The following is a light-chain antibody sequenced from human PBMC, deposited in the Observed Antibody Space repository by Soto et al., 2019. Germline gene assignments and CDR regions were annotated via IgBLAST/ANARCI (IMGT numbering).Light chain of an antibody. CDR3: HQYFNWT. Sequence: EIVMTQSPATLPVSPGERATLSCRASQSVSSKVAWYQQKPGQAPRLLIYDASTRATGIPARFSGRGSGTEFTLTISSLQSEDFAVYSCHQYFNWTFGQGTKVDNK. J-gene: IGKJ1*01. CDR2: DAS. V-gene: IGKV3-15*01. CDR1: QSVSSK.